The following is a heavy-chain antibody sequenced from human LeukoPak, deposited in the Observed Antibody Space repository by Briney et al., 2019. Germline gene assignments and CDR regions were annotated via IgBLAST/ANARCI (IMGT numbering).Heavy chain of an antibody. J-gene: IGHJ4*02. D-gene: IGHD2-15*01. CDR1: GFTFSTYG. V-gene: IGHV3-33*06. CDR3: AKDQRILD. Sequence: QPGRSLRLSCAVSGFTFSTYGMHWVRQAPGEGLEWVAVIWYDGSQKYYADSVKGRFTISRDNSKNTLYLQMNSLRAEDTAVYYCAKDQRILDWGQGTLVTVSS. CDR2: IWYDGSQK.